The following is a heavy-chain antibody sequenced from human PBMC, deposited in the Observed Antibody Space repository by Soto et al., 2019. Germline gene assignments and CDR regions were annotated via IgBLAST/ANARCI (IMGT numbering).Heavy chain of an antibody. V-gene: IGHV4-30-4*01. CDR1: GGSISSGDYY. J-gene: IGHJ6*02. Sequence: SSETLSLTCTVSGGSISSGDYYWSWIRQPPGKSLEWIGYIYYSGSTYYNQSLKSRVTISVDTYKNQFSLKLSSVTAADTAAYYCARDPQTTNYYYYGMDVWGQGTTVTVSS. CDR3: ARDPQTTNYYYYGMDV. D-gene: IGHD1-26*01. CDR2: IYYSGST.